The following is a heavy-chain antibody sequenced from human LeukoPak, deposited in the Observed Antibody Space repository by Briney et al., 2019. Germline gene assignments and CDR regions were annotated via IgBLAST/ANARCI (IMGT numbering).Heavy chain of an antibody. CDR2: IIPILGIA. CDR1: GGTFSSYT. CDR3: ARYQYYYDSSGYPVDY. V-gene: IGHV1-69*02. J-gene: IGHJ4*02. Sequence: SVKVSCKASGGTFSSYTISWVRQAPGQGLEWMGRIIPILGIANYAQKFQGRVTITADKSTSTAYMELSSLRSEDTAVYYCARYQYYYDSSGYPVDYSGQGTLVTVSS. D-gene: IGHD3-22*01.